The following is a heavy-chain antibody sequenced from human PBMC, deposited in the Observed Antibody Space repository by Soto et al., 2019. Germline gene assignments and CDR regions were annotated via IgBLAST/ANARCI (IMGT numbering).Heavy chain of an antibody. D-gene: IGHD1-26*01. Sequence: QVQLQESGPGLVKPSETLSLTCTVSGGSISSYYWSWIRQPPGKGLEWIGYIYYSGSTNYNPSLKSRVTIPVDTSKNQFSLKLSSVTAADTAVYYCASFLKVGVPYCYGMDVWGQGTTVTVSS. V-gene: IGHV4-59*08. CDR2: IYYSGST. CDR1: GGSISSYY. CDR3: ASFLKVGVPYCYGMDV. J-gene: IGHJ6*02.